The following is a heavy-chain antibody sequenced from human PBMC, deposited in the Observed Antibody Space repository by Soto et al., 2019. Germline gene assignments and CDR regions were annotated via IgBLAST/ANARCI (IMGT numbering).Heavy chain of an antibody. CDR1: GDSISSNSAA. D-gene: IGHD6-13*01. CDR3: ARTGYSSSWYPTYYYYGMDV. J-gene: IGHJ6*02. V-gene: IGHV6-1*01. CDR2: TYYRSRWYH. Sequence: SQTLSLTCAISGDSISSNSAAWNWIRQSPSRGFEWLGRTYYRSRWYHDYAVSVKSRIIINPDTSKNQVSLQLNSVTPDDTAVYYCARTGYSSSWYPTYYYYGMDVWGQGTTVTVSS.